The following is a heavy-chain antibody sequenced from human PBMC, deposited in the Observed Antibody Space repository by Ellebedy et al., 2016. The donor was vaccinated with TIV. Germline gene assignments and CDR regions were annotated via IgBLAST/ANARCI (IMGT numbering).Heavy chain of an antibody. CDR1: GYSFSGYG. D-gene: IGHD6-6*01. V-gene: IGHV1-46*01. CDR2: ILPTGGST. Sequence: AASVKVSCEASGYSFSGYGISWVRQAPGQGLEWLGIILPTGGSTDYAQRFQGRVTMTRDTSTSTVYMELGSLTFEDTAVYYCAREDLLASSSPDHYGLDVWGQGTTVTVSS. J-gene: IGHJ6*02. CDR3: AREDLLASSSPDHYGLDV.